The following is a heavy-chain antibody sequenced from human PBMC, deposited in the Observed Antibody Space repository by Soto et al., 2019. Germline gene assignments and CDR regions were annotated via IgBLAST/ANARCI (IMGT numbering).Heavy chain of an antibody. CDR2: INHSGST. J-gene: IGHJ4*02. CDR3: AGLPDLGAISDSSGDY. CDR1: GGSFSGYY. Sequence: PSETLSLTCAVYGGSFSGYYWSWIRQPPGKGLEWIGEINHSGSTNYNPSLKSRVTISVDTSKNQFSLKLSSVTAAYTAVYYCAGLPDLGAISDSSGDYWGQGTLVTVSS. V-gene: IGHV4-34*01. D-gene: IGHD3-22*01.